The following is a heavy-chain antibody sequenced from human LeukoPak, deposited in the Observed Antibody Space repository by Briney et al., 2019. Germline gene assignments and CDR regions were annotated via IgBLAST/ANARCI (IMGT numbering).Heavy chain of an antibody. CDR3: ARGFADSSGYLLSYFDY. Sequence: SETLSLTCTVSGASISTNYWSWIRQPPGKGLEWIGSIYYSGSTNYSPSLKSRVTISIDTSKNQFSLKLTSVTAADTAVYYCARGFADSSGYLLSYFDYWGQGTLVTVSS. CDR2: IYYSGST. CDR1: GASISTNY. J-gene: IGHJ4*02. V-gene: IGHV4-59*01. D-gene: IGHD3-22*01.